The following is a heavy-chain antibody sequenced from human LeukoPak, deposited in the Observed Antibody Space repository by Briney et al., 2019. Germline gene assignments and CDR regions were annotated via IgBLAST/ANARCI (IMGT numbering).Heavy chain of an antibody. V-gene: IGHV4-39*07. D-gene: IGHD3-22*01. CDR3: ARSALGDDSSGYYYLPYYFDY. Sequence: PSETLSLTCTVSGGSISSSSYYWGWIRQPPGKGLEWIGSIYYSGSTYYNPSLKSRVTISVDTSKNQFSLKLSSVTAADTAVYYCARSALGDDSSGYYYLPYYFDYWGQGTLVTVSS. CDR1: GGSISSSSYY. J-gene: IGHJ4*02. CDR2: IYYSGST.